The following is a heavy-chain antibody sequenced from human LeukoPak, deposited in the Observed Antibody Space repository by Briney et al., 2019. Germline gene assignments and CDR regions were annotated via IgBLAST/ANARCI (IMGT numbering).Heavy chain of an antibody. Sequence: PGGSLTLSCAASGFSFSSYTMNWVRQAPGKGLEWVSSISSSSSAIYYAASVRGRFTISRDNAKNSLYLQMNSLRDEDTAVYYCARGALRYSDYWGQGSLVTVSS. CDR2: ISSSSSAI. J-gene: IGHJ4*02. D-gene: IGHD3-9*01. V-gene: IGHV3-48*02. CDR3: ARGALRYSDY. CDR1: GFSFSSYT.